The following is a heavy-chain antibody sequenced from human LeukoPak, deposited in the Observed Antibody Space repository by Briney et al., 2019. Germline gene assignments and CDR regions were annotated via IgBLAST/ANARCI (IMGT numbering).Heavy chain of an antibody. D-gene: IGHD3-22*01. V-gene: IGHV4-39*02. J-gene: IGHJ4*02. Sequence: SETLSLTCTVSGGSIRSGSHYWAWIRQPPGKGLEWIGSIYYSGSTYYNPSLENRVTITIDTSKNHFSLKLSSLSAADTSVYYCAKRDDSGGNLVDLWGQGTLVTVS. CDR1: GGSIRSGSHY. CDR3: AKRDDSGGNLVDL. CDR2: IYYSGST.